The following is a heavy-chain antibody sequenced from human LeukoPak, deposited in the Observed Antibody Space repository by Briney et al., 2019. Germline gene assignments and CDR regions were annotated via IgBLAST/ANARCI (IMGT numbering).Heavy chain of an antibody. D-gene: IGHD6-19*01. CDR3: ARDPVSPEAVAGTWYFQH. CDR2: IIPIFGTA. CDR1: GGTFSSYA. J-gene: IGHJ1*01. V-gene: IGHV1-69*13. Sequence: ASVKVSCKASGGTFSSYAISWVRQAPGQGLEWMGGIIPIFGTANYAQKFQGRVTITADESTSTAYMKLSSLRSEDTAVYYCARDPVSPEAVAGTWYFQHWGQGTLVTVSS.